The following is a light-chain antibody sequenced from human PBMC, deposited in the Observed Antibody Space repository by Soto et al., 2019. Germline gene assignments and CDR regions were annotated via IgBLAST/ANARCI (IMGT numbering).Light chain of an antibody. Sequence: DIHMTQSPSTLSASVGDRVTITCRASQSVSYWLAWYQQKPGKAPKLLIHDASSLESGVPSRFRGGGSGQEFTLTISGLQPDDFATYYCQQYGFSFGPWTKVEMK. CDR2: DAS. CDR3: QQYGFS. V-gene: IGKV1-5*01. J-gene: IGKJ3*01. CDR1: QSVSYW.